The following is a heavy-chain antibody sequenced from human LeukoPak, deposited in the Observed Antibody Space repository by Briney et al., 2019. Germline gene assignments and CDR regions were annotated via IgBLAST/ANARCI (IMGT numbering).Heavy chain of an antibody. J-gene: IGHJ4*02. V-gene: IGHV4-39*01. D-gene: IGHD3-22*01. CDR1: GGSISSSSYY. Sequence: PSETLSLTCPASGGSISSSSYYWGWLRQPPGKGLEWIGSIYYSGSTYYNPSLKSRVTISVDTSKNQFSLKLSSVTAADTAVYYCARLNYYYDSSGYYPSSPFDYWGQGTLVTVSS. CDR3: ARLNYYYDSSGYYPSSPFDY. CDR2: IYYSGST.